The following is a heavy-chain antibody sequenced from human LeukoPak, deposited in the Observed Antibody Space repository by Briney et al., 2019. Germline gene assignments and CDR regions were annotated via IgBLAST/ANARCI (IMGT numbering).Heavy chain of an antibody. CDR1: GYTFRDYY. J-gene: IGHJ5*02. CDR3: ARDGDDDGDYVLGWFDP. CDR2: INPNSGGT. Sequence: ASVKVSCKASGYTFRDYYMHWVRQAPGQGLEWMGWINPNSGGTMYAQKFQGRVAMTRDTSINTAYMELSRLTSDDTAVYYCARDGDDDGDYVLGWFDPWGQGTLVTVSS. D-gene: IGHD4-17*01. V-gene: IGHV1-2*02.